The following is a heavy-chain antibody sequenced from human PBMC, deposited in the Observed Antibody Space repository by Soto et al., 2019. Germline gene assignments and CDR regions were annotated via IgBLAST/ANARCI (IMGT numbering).Heavy chain of an antibody. J-gene: IGHJ3*02. CDR3: ANLNYDFWSGLSHAFDI. D-gene: IGHD3-3*01. CDR2: ISYDESNK. V-gene: IGHV3-30*18. Sequence: GGSLKLSCAASGFTLSSYGMHWVRQAPGKGLEWVAVISYDESNKYYADSVKGRFTISRDNSKNTLYLQMNSLRAEDTAVYYCANLNYDFWSGLSHAFDIWGQGTMVTVSS. CDR1: GFTLSSYG.